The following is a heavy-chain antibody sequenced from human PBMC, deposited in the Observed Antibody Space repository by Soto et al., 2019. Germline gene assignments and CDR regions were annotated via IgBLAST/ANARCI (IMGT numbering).Heavy chain of an antibody. D-gene: IGHD6-6*01. J-gene: IGHJ5*02. V-gene: IGHV1-69*01. Sequence: QVQLVQSGAEVKKPGSSVKVSCKASGGNFSSYAISWVRQAPGQGLEWMGGIIPIFGTANYAQKFQGRVTITADESTSTAYMELSSLRSEDTALYYCARVGSSSWFDPWGQGTLVTVSS. CDR1: GGNFSSYA. CDR3: ARVGSSSWFDP. CDR2: IIPIFGTA.